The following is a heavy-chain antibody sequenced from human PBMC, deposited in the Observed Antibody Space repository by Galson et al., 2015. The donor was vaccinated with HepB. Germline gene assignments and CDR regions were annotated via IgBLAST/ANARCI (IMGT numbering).Heavy chain of an antibody. CDR3: AREDYYGRIDY. CDR1: GYTFSNYA. V-gene: IGHV1-18*01. D-gene: IGHD3-10*01. Sequence: SVKVSCKASGYTFSNYAITWVAQAPGQGLEWMGWISAYNGDTNYAQRLQGRLTMTIDTSTSIAYMELRSLRSDDTAMYYCAREDYYGRIDYWGQGTLVTVSS. CDR2: ISAYNGDT. J-gene: IGHJ4*02.